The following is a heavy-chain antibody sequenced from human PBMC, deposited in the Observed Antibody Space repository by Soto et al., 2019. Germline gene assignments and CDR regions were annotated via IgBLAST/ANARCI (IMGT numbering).Heavy chain of an antibody. V-gene: IGHV2-5*02. J-gene: IGHJ5*02. CDR2: IYWDGDK. Sequence: QINLIESGPTLVKPTQTLTLTCTFSGFSLSTSGAAVGWVRQPPGRALEWLALIYWDGDKRYNASLGNRLTITKDTPMNQVVLTLTNVDPAHTATYYSAHRATMTIFGLIIDNGIWFDPWGQGTRVIVSS. CDR3: AHRATMTIFGLIIDNGIWFDP. D-gene: IGHD3-3*01. CDR1: GFSLSTSGAA.